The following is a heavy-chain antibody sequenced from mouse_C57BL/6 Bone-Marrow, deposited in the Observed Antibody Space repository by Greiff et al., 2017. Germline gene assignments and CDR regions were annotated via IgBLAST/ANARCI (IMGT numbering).Heavy chain of an antibody. Sequence: QVQLQQPGAELVKPGASVKLSCKASGYTFTSYWMHWVKQRPGQGLEWIGMIHPNSGSTNYNAKFKSKATLTVDKSSSTAYMQLSSLTSEDSAVYYCARGGNYYGSSFDYWGQGTTLTVSS. J-gene: IGHJ2*01. CDR2: IHPNSGST. CDR3: ARGGNYYGSSFDY. V-gene: IGHV1-64*01. D-gene: IGHD1-1*01. CDR1: GYTFTSYW.